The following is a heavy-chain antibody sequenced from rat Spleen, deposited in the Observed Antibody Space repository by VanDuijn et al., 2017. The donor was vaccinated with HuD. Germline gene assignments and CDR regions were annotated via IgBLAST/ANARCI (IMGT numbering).Heavy chain of an antibody. CDR1: GFTFSNYG. J-gene: IGHJ1*01. D-gene: IGHD3-8*01. V-gene: IGHV5-25*01. CDR3: ATSPYYWDFDF. Sequence: EVQLVESGGGLVQPGRSMKLSCAASGFTFSNYGMAWVRQAPKKGLEWVEYISYDGGSTYYRDSVKGRFTISSDNAKSTLYLQMDSLRSEDTATYYCATSPYYWDFDFWGPGTMVTVSS. CDR2: ISYDGGST.